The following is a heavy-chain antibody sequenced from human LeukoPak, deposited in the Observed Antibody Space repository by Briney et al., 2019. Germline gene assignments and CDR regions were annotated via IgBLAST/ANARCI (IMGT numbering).Heavy chain of an antibody. CDR2: ISSSGSTI. D-gene: IGHD3-10*01. V-gene: IGHV3-48*03. CDR1: GFTFSSYE. Sequence: GGSLRLSCAASGFTFSSYEMNWVRQAPGKGLEWVSYISSSGSTIYYADSVKGRFTISRDNAKNSLYLQMNSLRAEDTAVYYCARERVLLWFGESPRGAFDIWGQGTMVAVSS. J-gene: IGHJ3*02. CDR3: ARERVLLWFGESPRGAFDI.